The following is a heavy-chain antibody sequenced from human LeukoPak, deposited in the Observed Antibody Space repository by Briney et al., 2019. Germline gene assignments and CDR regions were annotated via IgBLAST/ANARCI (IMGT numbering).Heavy chain of an antibody. J-gene: IGHJ4*02. CDR1: GFTFSSYA. CDR2: ISGSGGGT. Sequence: GRSLRLSCAASGFTFSSYAMSWVRQAPGKGLEWVSSISGSGGGTYYADSVKGRFTISRDNSKNTLYLEMNSLRAEDTAVYYCAKTTGGRYKGYFDYWGQGTLVTVSS. CDR3: AKTTGGRYKGYFDY. D-gene: IGHD1-26*01. V-gene: IGHV3-23*01.